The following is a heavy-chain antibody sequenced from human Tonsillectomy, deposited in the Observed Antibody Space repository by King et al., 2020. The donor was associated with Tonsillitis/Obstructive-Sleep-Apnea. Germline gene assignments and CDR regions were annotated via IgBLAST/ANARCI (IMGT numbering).Heavy chain of an antibody. CDR2: IYHTGST. J-gene: IGHJ4*02. Sequence: QVQLQESGPGLVKPSQTLSLTCSVSGGPINTADYYWSWIRQPPGKPLQWIGDIYHTGSTPFNPSLMSRLSISLDTPKNQFSLQLTSVTAADTAVYYCARQLRGHDVWDCWGRGTLVTVSS. CDR1: GGPINTADYY. V-gene: IGHV4-30-4*01. D-gene: IGHD1-1*01. CDR3: ARQLRGHDVWDC.